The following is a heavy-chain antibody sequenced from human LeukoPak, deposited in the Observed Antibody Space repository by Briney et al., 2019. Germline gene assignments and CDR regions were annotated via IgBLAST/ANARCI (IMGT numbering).Heavy chain of an antibody. D-gene: IGHD3-3*01. CDR1: GGSISSYY. V-gene: IGHV4-4*09. CDR3: ARVTKSNFWSGYYSGFYYYYMDV. CDR2: IYTSGST. Sequence: SETLSLTCTVSGGSISSYYWSWIRQPPGKGLEWIGYIYTSGSTNYNPSLKTRVTISVDTSKNQFSLNLSSVTAADTAVYYCARVTKSNFWSGYYSGFYYYYMDVWGKGTTVTVSS. J-gene: IGHJ6*03.